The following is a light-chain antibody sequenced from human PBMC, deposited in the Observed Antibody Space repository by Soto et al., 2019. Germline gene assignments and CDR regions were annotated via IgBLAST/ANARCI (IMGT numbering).Light chain of an antibody. CDR2: TNN. Sequence: QSVLTQPPSASGTPGQRVSISCSGSSTNIGRNSISWYQNLPGTAPKLLIYTNNQRPSGVPARFSGSKSGNTASLTVSGLQAEDEADYYCSSFAGSNNGVFGGGTKVTVL. J-gene: IGLJ3*02. V-gene: IGLV1-44*01. CDR1: STNIGRNS. CDR3: SSFAGSNNGV.